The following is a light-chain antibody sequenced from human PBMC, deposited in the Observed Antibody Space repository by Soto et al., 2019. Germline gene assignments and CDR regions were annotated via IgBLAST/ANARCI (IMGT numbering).Light chain of an antibody. CDR2: GAS. J-gene: IGKJ1*01. CDR3: QQYGSPRT. V-gene: IGKV3-20*01. CDR1: QSVSSSY. Sequence: EIVLTQSPGTLSLSPGERAPLSCRASQSVSSSYLAWYQQKPGQAPRLLIYGASSRATGIPDRFSGSGSGTDFTLTISRLEPEDFAVYYCQQYGSPRTFGQGTKVDIK.